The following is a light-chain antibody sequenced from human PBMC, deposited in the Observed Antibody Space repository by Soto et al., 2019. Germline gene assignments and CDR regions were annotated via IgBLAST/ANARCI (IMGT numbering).Light chain of an antibody. V-gene: IGLV2-14*01. CDR1: SDDVGGYNY. CDR2: EVT. J-gene: IGLJ1*01. Sequence: QSVLTQPASVSGSPGQSITISCSGTSDDVGGYNYVAWYQQYPGKAPKLMISEVTDRPSGVSNRFSGSKSGNTASLTISGLQAEDEADFYCSSYTSSSSYVFGNGTKVTVL. CDR3: SSYTSSSSYV.